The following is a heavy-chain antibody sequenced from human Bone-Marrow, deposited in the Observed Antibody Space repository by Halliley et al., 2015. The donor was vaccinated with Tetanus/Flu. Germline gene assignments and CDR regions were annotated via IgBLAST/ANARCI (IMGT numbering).Heavy chain of an antibody. CDR1: GASITSYY. CDR3: ARYSHGYGGIDY. D-gene: IGHD5-18*01. Sequence: TLSLTCTVSGASITSYYWSWIRQPPGKGLEWIGYIYYRGSSNSNPSLKSRLTISVDTSKNQFSLRLSSVTAADTAVYYCARYSHGYGGIDYWGQGTLVTVSS. CDR2: IYYRGSS. J-gene: IGHJ4*02. V-gene: IGHV4-59*01.